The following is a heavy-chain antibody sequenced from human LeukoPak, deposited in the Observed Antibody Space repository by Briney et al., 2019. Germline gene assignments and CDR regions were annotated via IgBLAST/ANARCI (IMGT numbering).Heavy chain of an antibody. D-gene: IGHD6-19*01. CDR3: ARPYSSGWYSSNYYYYMDV. Sequence: ASVKVSCKASGYTFTSYVISWVRQAPGQGLEWMGWISAYNGNTNYAQKLQGRVTMTTDTSTSTAYMELRSLRSDDTAVYYCARPYSSGWYSSNYYYYMDVWGKGTTVTVSS. CDR1: GYTFTSYV. CDR2: ISAYNGNT. V-gene: IGHV1-18*01. J-gene: IGHJ6*03.